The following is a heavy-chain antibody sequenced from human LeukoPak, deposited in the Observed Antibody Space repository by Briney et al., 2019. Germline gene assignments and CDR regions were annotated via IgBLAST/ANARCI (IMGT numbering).Heavy chain of an antibody. CDR2: ISYDERNK. Sequence: PGGSLRLSCAASGFTFSTYAMHWVRQAQGKGLEWVAVISYDERNKYYADSVKGRFTISRDNSKNTLYLQMNRLRVEDTAVYYCATDGAYWGQGTLVTVSS. CDR3: ATDGAY. V-gene: IGHV3-30*04. CDR1: GFTFSTYA. J-gene: IGHJ4*02.